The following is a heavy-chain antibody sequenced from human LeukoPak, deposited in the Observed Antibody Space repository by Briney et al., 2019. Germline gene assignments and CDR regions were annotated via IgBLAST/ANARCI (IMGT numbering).Heavy chain of an antibody. D-gene: IGHD3-10*01. V-gene: IGHV3-48*03. Sequence: PGGSLRLSCAASGFTFSSYEMNWVRQAPGKGLEWVSYISSTGIIRYYADSVKGRFTISRDNAKNSLFLQMNSLRAEDTAVYYCARGAEYDGSGSYYDGNWFDPWGQGTLVTVSS. CDR2: ISSTGIIR. CDR1: GFTFSSYE. J-gene: IGHJ5*02. CDR3: ARGAEYDGSGSYYDGNWFDP.